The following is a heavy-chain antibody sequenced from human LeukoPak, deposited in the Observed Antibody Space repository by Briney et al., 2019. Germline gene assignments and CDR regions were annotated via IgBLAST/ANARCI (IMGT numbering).Heavy chain of an antibody. CDR2: INHSGST. Sequence: SETLSLTCAVYGGSFSGHYWSWIRQPPGKGLEWIGEINHSGSTNYNPSLKSRVTISVDTSKNQFSLKLSSVTAADTAVYYCAIQGYDFWSGYYGWFDPWGQGTLVTVSS. V-gene: IGHV4-34*01. D-gene: IGHD3-3*01. CDR1: GGSFSGHY. J-gene: IGHJ5*02. CDR3: AIQGYDFWSGYYGWFDP.